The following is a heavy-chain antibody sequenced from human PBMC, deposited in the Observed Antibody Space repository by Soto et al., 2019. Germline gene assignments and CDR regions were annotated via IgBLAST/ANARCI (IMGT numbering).Heavy chain of an antibody. J-gene: IGHJ3*02. CDR1: GFAFSSYD. CDR2: ISKSGATP. D-gene: IGHD3-16*01. Sequence: EVQLLESGGGLVQPGGSLRLSCAASGFAFSSYDMTWVRQAPGKGLEWVSTISKSGATPYYADSVRGRFTISRDNSKNTLHLQMNSLRAEDTALCYCAKNQWGNVFDIWGQGTMLTVSS. V-gene: IGHV3-23*01. CDR3: AKNQWGNVFDI.